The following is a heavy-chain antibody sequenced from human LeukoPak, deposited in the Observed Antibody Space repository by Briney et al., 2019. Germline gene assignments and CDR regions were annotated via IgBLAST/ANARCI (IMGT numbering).Heavy chain of an antibody. V-gene: IGHV3-7*01. CDR2: IKQDGSEK. CDR3: ARDSSSWYVMY. CDR1: GGSISSYY. D-gene: IGHD6-13*01. J-gene: IGHJ4*02. Sequence: ETLSLTCTVSGGSISSYYWSWIRQPPGKGLEWVANIKQDGSEKYYVDSVKGRFTISRDNAKNSLYLQMNSLRAEDTAVYYCARDSSSWYVMYWGQGTLVTVSS.